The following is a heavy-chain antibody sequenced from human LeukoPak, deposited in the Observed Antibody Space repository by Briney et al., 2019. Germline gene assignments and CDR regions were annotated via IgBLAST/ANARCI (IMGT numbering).Heavy chain of an antibody. Sequence: PGGSLRLSCAASGFTFSSYAMSWVRQAPGKGLEWVSAISGSGGSTYYADSVKGRFTISRDNSKNTLYLQMNSLRVEDTAVYYCARPRSSYYYGSGSYYNYWGQGTLVTVSS. CDR2: ISGSGGST. CDR1: GFTFSSYA. CDR3: ARPRSSYYYGSGSYYNY. D-gene: IGHD3-10*01. V-gene: IGHV3-23*01. J-gene: IGHJ4*02.